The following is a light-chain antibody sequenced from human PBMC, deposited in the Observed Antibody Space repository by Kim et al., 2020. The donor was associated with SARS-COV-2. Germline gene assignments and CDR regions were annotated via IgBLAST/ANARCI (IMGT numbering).Light chain of an antibody. J-gene: IGKJ5*01. CDR3: QQRSNWPRNT. CDR1: QSVSTY. Sequence: IVLTQSPATLSLSPGERATLSCRASQSVSTYLAWYQQKPGQAPRLLIYDASNRATGIPARFSGSGSGTDFTLTISSLEAEDSAVYYCQQRSNWPRNTFGQGTRLEIK. V-gene: IGKV3-11*01. CDR2: DAS.